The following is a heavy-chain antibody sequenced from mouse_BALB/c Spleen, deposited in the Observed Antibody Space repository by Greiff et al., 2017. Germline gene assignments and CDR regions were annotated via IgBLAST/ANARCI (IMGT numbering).Heavy chain of an antibody. CDR2: IYPSDSYT. V-gene: IGHV1-69*02. CDR1: GYTFTSYW. Sequence: QVQLQQPGAELVRPGASVKLSCKASGYTFTSYWINWVKQRPGQGLEWIGNIYPSDSYTNYNQKFKDKATLTVDKSSSTAYKQLSSPTSEDSAVYYCTRSVGRDAMDYWGQGTSVTVSS. J-gene: IGHJ4*01. D-gene: IGHD4-1*01. CDR3: TRSVGRDAMDY.